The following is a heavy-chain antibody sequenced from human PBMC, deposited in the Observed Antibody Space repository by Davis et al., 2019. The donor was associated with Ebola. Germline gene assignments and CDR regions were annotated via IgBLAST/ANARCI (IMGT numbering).Heavy chain of an antibody. CDR3: ARGRGYDFWSGYHSLYYYYMDV. Sequence: ASVTVSCKASGYTFTGYYMHWVRQAPGQGLEWMGWINPNSGGTNYAQKFQGWVTMTRDTSISTAYMELSRLRSDDTAVYYCARGRGYDFWSGYHSLYYYYMDVWGKGTTVTVSS. V-gene: IGHV1-2*04. J-gene: IGHJ6*03. D-gene: IGHD3-3*01. CDR1: GYTFTGYY. CDR2: INPNSGGT.